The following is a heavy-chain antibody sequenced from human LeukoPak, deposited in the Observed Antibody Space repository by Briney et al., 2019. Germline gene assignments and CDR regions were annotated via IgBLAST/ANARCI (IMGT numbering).Heavy chain of an antibody. V-gene: IGHV4-61*02. D-gene: IGHD4-23*01. J-gene: IGHJ4*02. CDR3: ARDRYGGNSGEFDY. CDR1: GGSISSGSYY. Sequence: SETLSLTCTVSGGSISSGSYYWSWIRQPAGKGLEWIGRIYTSGSTNYNPSLKSRVTISVDTSKNQFSLKLSSVTAADTAVYYCARDRYGGNSGEFDYWGQGTLVTVST. CDR2: IYTSGST.